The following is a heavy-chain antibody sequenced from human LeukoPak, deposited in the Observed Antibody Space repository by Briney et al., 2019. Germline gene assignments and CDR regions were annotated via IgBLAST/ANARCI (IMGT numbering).Heavy chain of an antibody. V-gene: IGHV3-66*01. Sequence: GGSLRLSYAASGFTVSTNYMSWVRHPPGKGGEGVALIYSGGSTYYSDSVKGRFPISRDNSKNTLNLKMSSLRAEDTAVYCCASRDRGYYYGMDVWGQGTTVTV. J-gene: IGHJ6*02. CDR2: IYSGGST. CDR1: GFTVSTNY. CDR3: ASRDRGYYYGMDV. D-gene: IGHD5-24*01.